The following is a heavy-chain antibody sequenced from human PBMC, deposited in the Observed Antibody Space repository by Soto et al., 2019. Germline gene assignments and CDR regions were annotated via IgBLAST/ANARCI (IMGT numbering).Heavy chain of an antibody. J-gene: IGHJ4*02. V-gene: IGHV1-8*01. Sequence: ASVKVSCKASGYTFTSYEINWVRQATGQGLEWMGWMNPNSGNTGYAQKFQGRVTMTRNTSISTAYMELSSLRSEDTAVYYCARGLKSNRNLPGYWGQGTLVTVSS. CDR3: ARGLKSNRNLPGY. CDR1: GYTFTSYE. CDR2: MNPNSGNT.